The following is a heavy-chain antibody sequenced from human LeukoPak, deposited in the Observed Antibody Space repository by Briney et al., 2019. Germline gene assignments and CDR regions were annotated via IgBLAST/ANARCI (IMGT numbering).Heavy chain of an antibody. V-gene: IGHV1-3*03. CDR1: GYTFTGYY. Sequence: GASVKVSCKASGYTFTGYYMHWVRQAPGQGLEWMGWINAGNGNTKYSQEFQGRVTITRDTSASTAYMELSSLRSEDMAVYYCARGYYGSGSYYTSFDYWGQGTLVTVSS. CDR3: ARGYYGSGSYYTSFDY. D-gene: IGHD3-10*01. J-gene: IGHJ4*02. CDR2: INAGNGNT.